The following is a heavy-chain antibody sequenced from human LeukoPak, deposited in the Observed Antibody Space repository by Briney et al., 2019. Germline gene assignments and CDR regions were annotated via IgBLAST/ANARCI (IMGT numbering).Heavy chain of an antibody. CDR2: IYPGDSDT. CDR3: ARHWGVEMATSGFNY. V-gene: IGHV5-51*01. D-gene: IGHD5-24*01. Sequence: PGESLKISCKASEYIFSTHWIGWVRQMPGKGLEWLGIIYPGDSDTRYSPSFQGQVTISADKSISTAYLQWSSLKASDTAMYYCARHWGVEMATSGFNYWGQGTLVTVSS. CDR1: EYIFSTHW. J-gene: IGHJ4*02.